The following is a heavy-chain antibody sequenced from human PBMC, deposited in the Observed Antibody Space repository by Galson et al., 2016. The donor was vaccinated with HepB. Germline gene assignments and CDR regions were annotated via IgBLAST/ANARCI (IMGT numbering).Heavy chain of an antibody. Sequence: SVKVSCKVSGYTFTNYYISWVRQAPGQGLEWLGWIHTDNGDTNYAHIVQGRVTMTTDTSTTTAYMELTSLRSDDTAVYYCARGHCTRTNCYWNFDQWGQGTLVTVSS. D-gene: IGHD2-2*01. V-gene: IGHV1-18*01. CDR1: GYTFTNYY. J-gene: IGHJ4*02. CDR2: IHTDNGDT. CDR3: ARGHCTRTNCYWNFDQ.